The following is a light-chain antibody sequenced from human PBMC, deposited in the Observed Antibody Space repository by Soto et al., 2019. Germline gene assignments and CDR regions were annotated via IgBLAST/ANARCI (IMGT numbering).Light chain of an antibody. CDR2: DAS. V-gene: IGKV3-20*01. J-gene: IGKJ4*01. Sequence: EIVLTQSPGTLSLSPGGRATLSCRASQSVSNNYLAWYQQKPGQAPRLLIYDASSRATGIPDRFSGGGSGTDFTLTISRLEPEDFAVYYCQQFSSYPLAFGGGTKVDI. CDR1: QSVSNNY. CDR3: QQFSSYPLA.